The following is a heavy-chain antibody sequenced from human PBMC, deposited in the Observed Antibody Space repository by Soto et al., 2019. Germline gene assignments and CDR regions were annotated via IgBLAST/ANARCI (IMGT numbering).Heavy chain of an antibody. D-gene: IGHD5-12*01. CDR3: ARGGGYDSFDY. Sequence: SETLSLTCTVSGASISYGGFSWSWIRQSPGKGLEWIGYISHLESTYFHPSFKSRLTMSIDRTRNQFSLKLSSVTAADMAVYYCARGGGYDSFDYWGQGVLVTAPQ. CDR1: GASISYGGFS. CDR2: ISHLEST. V-gene: IGHV4-30-2*06. J-gene: IGHJ4*02.